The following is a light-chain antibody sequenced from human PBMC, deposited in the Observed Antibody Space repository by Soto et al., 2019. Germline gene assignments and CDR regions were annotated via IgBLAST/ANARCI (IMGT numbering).Light chain of an antibody. V-gene: IGLV4-69*01. CDR2: FNSDGSH. J-gene: IGLJ3*02. Sequence: QLVLTQSPSASASLGASVKFTCTLSSGHSSYAIAWHQQQPEKGPRFLMKFNSDGSHSKGDGVPDGFSGSSSGAERYLTISSLQSEDEADYYCQTWGTGIVVLGGGTKLTVL. CDR1: SGHSSYA. CDR3: QTWGTGIVV.